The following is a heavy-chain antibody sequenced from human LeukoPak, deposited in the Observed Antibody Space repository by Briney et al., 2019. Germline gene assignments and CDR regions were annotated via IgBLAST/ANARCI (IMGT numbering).Heavy chain of an antibody. CDR2: ISNDGSNR. J-gene: IGHJ6*03. V-gene: IGHV3-30*04. CDR1: GFTFSSYA. CDR3: ARDYSNSYYMDV. D-gene: IGHD4-11*01. Sequence: PGGSLRLSCAASGFTFSSYAIHWVRQAPGKGLEWVAVISNDGSNRYYADSVKGRFTISRDNSKHTLYLQMNSLRPEDTAVYYCARDYSNSYYMDVWGKGTTVIVSS.